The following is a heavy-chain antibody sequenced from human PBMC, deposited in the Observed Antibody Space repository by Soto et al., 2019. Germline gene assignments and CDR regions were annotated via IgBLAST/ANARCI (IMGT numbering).Heavy chain of an antibody. CDR1: GFTFSTDS. J-gene: IGHJ4*02. CDR3: ARFFGSGFDY. CDR2: ISTSGATR. Sequence: EVQLVESGGGSVQPGGSLRLSCVASGFTFSTDSMNWVRQAPGNGLEWVAHISTSGATRYYADSVKGRFTISRDNAKTSLYLQMDSLRNEDTAVYYCARFFGSGFDYWGQGTLVTVSS. D-gene: IGHD6-19*01. V-gene: IGHV3-48*02.